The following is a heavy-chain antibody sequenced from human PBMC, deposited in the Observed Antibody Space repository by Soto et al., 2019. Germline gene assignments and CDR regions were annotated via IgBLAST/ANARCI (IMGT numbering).Heavy chain of an antibody. J-gene: IGHJ6*02. CDR1: GFSLSTSGVG. Sequence: QITLKESGPTLVKPTQTLTLTCTFSGFSLSTSGVGVGWIRQPPGKALEWLALSYWDDDKRYSPSLKSRLTITKDTSKNQVVLTMTNMDPVDTATDYCAHSRRLSGYEYYYYYYGMDVWGQGTTVTVSS. D-gene: IGHD5-12*01. CDR3: AHSRRLSGYEYYYYYYGMDV. V-gene: IGHV2-5*02. CDR2: SYWDDDK.